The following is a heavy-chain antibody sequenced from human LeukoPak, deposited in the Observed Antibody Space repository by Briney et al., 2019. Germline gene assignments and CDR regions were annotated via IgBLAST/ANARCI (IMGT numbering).Heavy chain of an antibody. V-gene: IGHV3-9*01. Sequence: GRSLRLSCAASGFTFDDFAMHWVRQAPGKGLEWVSGISWNSGSVGHADSVKGRFTISRDNAKNSLYLQMNNLRGEDTAFYYCAKGEKKWLARQPDYWGQGTLVTVSS. CDR2: ISWNSGSV. CDR1: GFTFDDFA. CDR3: AKGEKKWLARQPDY. D-gene: IGHD6-19*01. J-gene: IGHJ4*02.